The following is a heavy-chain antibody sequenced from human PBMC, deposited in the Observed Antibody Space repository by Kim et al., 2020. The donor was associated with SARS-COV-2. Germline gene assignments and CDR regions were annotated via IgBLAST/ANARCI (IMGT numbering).Heavy chain of an antibody. CDR2: IGANDAST. D-gene: IGHD1-26*01. J-gene: IGHJ3*02. CDR1: GFTFSAYN. V-gene: IGHV3-23*01. Sequence: GGSLRLSCAASGFTFSAYNMGWVRQAPGKGLEWVSSIGANDASTYYADSVKGRFIISRDNSVNTLYLQMDGLGAEDTALYYCAKDIKPYSGTWSDAFDMWGQGTMVTVSS. CDR3: AKDIKPYSGTWSDAFDM.